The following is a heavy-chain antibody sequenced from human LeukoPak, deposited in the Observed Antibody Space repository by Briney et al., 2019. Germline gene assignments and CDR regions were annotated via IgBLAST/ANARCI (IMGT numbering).Heavy chain of an antibody. CDR2: IRYDGSNK. D-gene: IGHD3-22*01. J-gene: IGHJ4*02. V-gene: IGHV3-30*02. Sequence: GGSLRLSCAASGFTFSSYGMHWVRQAPGKGLEWVAFIRYDGSNKYYADSVKGRFTISRDNSKNTLYLQMNSLRAEDTAVYYCARLRDDSSGYYFFDYWGQGTLVTVSS. CDR1: GFTFSSYG. CDR3: ARLRDDSSGYYFFDY.